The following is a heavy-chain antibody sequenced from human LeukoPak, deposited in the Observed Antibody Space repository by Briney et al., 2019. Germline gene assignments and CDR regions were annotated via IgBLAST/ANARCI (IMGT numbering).Heavy chain of an antibody. CDR1: GYTLTELS. D-gene: IGHD2-2*02. V-gene: IGHV1-24*01. CDR3: AREWWILRNCSSTYCYKVGRDYYYQYMDV. CDR2: FDPEDGET. J-gene: IGHJ6*03. Sequence: ASVKVSCKVSGYTLTELSMHWVRQAPGKGLEWMGGFDPEDGETIYAQKFQGRVTMTEDTSTDTAYMELRSLRSDDTAVYYCAREWWILRNCSSTYCYKVGRDYYYQYMDVWGKGTTVTVSS.